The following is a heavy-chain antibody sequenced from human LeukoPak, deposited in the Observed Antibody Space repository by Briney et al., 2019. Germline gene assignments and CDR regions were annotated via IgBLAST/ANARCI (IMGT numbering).Heavy chain of an antibody. J-gene: IGHJ4*02. CDR2: IYSAGTS. Sequence: QPGGSLRLSCTVSGFSVSAIYLSWVRQVPGKGLQWVSGIYSAGTSFHAESLEGRFTVSRDFSKNILYLQMNSLRAEDTAMYYCAKDVRFFDWHLDYWGQGTLVTVSS. CDR3: AKDVRFFDWHLDY. D-gene: IGHD3-9*01. CDR1: GFSVSAIY. V-gene: IGHV3-66*02.